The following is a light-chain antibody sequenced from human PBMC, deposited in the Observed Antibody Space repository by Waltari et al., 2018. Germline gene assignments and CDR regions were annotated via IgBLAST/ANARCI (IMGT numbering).Light chain of an antibody. CDR2: CED. CDR1: SSNIGNNA. V-gene: IGLV1-36*01. CDR3: AAWDDSLSGWV. J-gene: IGLJ3*02. Sequence: QSVLTQPPSVSEAPRQRVTISCSGSSSNIGNNAVNWYQQLPGKAPKSLLYCEDLLPSGVSDRFSGSKSGTSASLAISGLQSEDEADYYCAAWDDSLSGWVFGGGTKLTVL.